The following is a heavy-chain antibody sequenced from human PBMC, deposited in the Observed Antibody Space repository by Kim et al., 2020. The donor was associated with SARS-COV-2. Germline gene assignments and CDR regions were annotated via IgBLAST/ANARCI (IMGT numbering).Heavy chain of an antibody. CDR2: IWYDGSNK. CDR3: AKMGCGGDCYSAYWYFDL. D-gene: IGHD2-21*02. CDR1: GFTFSSYA. J-gene: IGHJ2*01. Sequence: GGSLRLSCAASGFTFSSYAMHWVRQAPGKGLEWVAVIWYDGSNKYYADSVKGRFTISRDNSKNTLYLQMNSLRAEDTAVYYCAKMGCGGDCYSAYWYFDLWGRGTLVTVSS. V-gene: IGHV3-33*06.